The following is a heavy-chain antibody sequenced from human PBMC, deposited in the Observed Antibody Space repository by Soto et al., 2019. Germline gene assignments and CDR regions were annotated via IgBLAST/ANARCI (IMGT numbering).Heavy chain of an antibody. CDR3: ARDIQSVGPRANDAFDV. Sequence: QVQLVQSGAELKKPGASVNISCTASGFTFSDNLINWVRQVPGQGHEWMGWLNPYTGNTRYSETFQGRVTISRHPSASIAYLELSGLEYEDTALYCCARDIQSVGPRANDAFDVLCQGTMITVSS. V-gene: IGHV1-3*01. J-gene: IGHJ3*01. D-gene: IGHD5-18*01. CDR1: GFTFSDNL. CDR2: LNPYTGNT.